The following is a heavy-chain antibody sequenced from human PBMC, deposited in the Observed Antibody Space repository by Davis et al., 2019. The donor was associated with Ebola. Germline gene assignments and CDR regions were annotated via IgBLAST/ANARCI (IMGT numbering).Heavy chain of an antibody. CDR2: ISTSGSIK. J-gene: IGHJ4*02. D-gene: IGHD2-15*01. CDR1: GFTFSNHE. V-gene: IGHV3-48*03. CDR3: ARDDCSGDGSCHSKDSFDH. Sequence: PGGSLRLSCAASGFTFSNHEMNWVRQAPGKGLEWVSYISTSGSIKSYADSVKGRFTISRDNTKNSLSLQMNSLRPEDTAVYYCARDDCSGDGSCHSKDSFDHWGQGTLVTVSS.